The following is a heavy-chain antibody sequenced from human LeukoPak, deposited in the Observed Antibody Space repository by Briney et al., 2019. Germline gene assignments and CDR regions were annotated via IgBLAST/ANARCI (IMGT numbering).Heavy chain of an antibody. CDR3: ARAVVATITYSDY. CDR2: IYHSGST. D-gene: IGHD5-12*01. V-gene: IGHV4-38-2*01. Sequence: SETLSLTCAVSGYYISSGYYWGCIRQPPGKGLEWIGSIYHSGSTYYNPSLKSRVTISVDTSKNQFSLKLSSVTAADTAVYYCARAVVATITYSDYWGQGTLVTVSS. CDR1: GYYISSGYY. J-gene: IGHJ4*02.